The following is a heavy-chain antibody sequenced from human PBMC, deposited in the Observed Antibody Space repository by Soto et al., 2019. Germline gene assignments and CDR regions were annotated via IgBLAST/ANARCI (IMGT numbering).Heavy chain of an antibody. CDR2: ISSSSSYI. Sequence: EVQLVESGGGLVKPGGSLRLSCAASGFTFSSYSMNWVRQAPGKGLEWVSSISSSSSYIYYADSVKGRFTISRDNAKNSLYLQMNSLRAEDTAVYYCARDLGGLRYFDWLLQPDDYWGQGTLVTVSS. CDR3: ARDLGGLRYFDWLLQPDDY. D-gene: IGHD3-9*01. J-gene: IGHJ4*02. V-gene: IGHV3-21*01. CDR1: GFTFSSYS.